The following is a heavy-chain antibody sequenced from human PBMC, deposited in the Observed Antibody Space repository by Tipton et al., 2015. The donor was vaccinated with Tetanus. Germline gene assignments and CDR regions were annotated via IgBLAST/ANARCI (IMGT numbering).Heavy chain of an antibody. CDR3: ARSFPTVDDVY. V-gene: IGHV4-38-2*01. CDR2: IYHSGST. D-gene: IGHD4-11*01. J-gene: IGHJ4*02. CDR1: GYSISSGYY. Sequence: TLSLTCAVSGYSISSGYYWGWIRQPPGKGLEWIGSIYHSGSTYYNPSLKSRVTISVDTSKNQFSLKLSSVTAADTAVYYCARSFPTVDDVYWGQGTLVTVSS.